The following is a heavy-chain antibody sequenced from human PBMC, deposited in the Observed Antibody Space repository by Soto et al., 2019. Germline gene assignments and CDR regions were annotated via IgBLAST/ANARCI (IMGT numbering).Heavy chain of an antibody. J-gene: IGHJ4*02. V-gene: IGHV3-23*01. D-gene: IGHD1-26*01. CDR3: AKFEGGVSGPVDY. CDR1: GFTFSSCA. Sequence: QPGGSLRLSCAASGFTFSSCAMGWVRQAPGKGLEWVSGISGGGKNTYYADSVKGRIAISRDNSKSTLYLQMNSLRVEDTALYYCAKFEGGVSGPVDYWGQGTLVTVSS. CDR2: ISGGGKNT.